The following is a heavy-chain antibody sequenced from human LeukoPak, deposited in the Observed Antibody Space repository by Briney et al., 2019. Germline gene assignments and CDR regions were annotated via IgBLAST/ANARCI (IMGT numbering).Heavy chain of an antibody. CDR2: ISVSGDRT. CDR1: AFTFSNYE. V-gene: IGHV3-23*01. Sequence: PGGSLRLSCAASAFTFSNYEMNWVRQAPGKGLEWVSGISVSGDRTWYADSVKGRFTISRDNSKNTLYLQMNSLRAEDTAVYYCAKYVTAEGPPYALDVWGQGTTVTVSS. D-gene: IGHD1-14*01. CDR3: AKYVTAEGPPYALDV. J-gene: IGHJ6*02.